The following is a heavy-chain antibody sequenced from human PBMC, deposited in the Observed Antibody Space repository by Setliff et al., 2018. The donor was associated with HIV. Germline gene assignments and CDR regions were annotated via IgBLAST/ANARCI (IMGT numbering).Heavy chain of an antibody. D-gene: IGHD6-13*01. CDR1: GYTFTNYG. Sequence: GASVKVSCKASGYTFTNYGIAWVRQAPGQGLEWMGWISAYNGYTNYAQNLQGRVTMTTDTSTKTGYMELRSLTSNDTAVYYCARERGPYSSSFNFDHWGQGTLVTV. CDR2: ISAYNGYT. V-gene: IGHV1-18*01. CDR3: ARERGPYSSSFNFDH. J-gene: IGHJ4*02.